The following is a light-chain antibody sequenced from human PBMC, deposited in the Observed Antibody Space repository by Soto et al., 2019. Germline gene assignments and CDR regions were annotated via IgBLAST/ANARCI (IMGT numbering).Light chain of an antibody. J-gene: IGKJ1*01. CDR1: QSVGSS. CDR2: AAS. Sequence: IVLTQSPATLSLSPGERATLSSRDSQSVGSSLAWYQQKLGQAPRVLIYAASDRATGIPGRFSGSGAGTDFTLIISSLEPEDFAFYYCQQGNTWPWTFGQGTKVDIK. CDR3: QQGNTWPWT. V-gene: IGKV3-11*01.